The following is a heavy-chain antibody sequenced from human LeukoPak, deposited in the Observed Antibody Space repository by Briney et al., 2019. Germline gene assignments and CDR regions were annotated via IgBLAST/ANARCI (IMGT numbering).Heavy chain of an antibody. D-gene: IGHD4-17*01. Sequence: SVKVSCKASRGTFSSYAISWVRQAPGQGLEWMGRIIPIFGTANYAQKFQGRVTINTDESTSTAYMELSSLRSEDTAVYYCARDPPVYGDYLNYYYMDVWGKGTTVTVSS. V-gene: IGHV1-69*05. CDR3: ARDPPVYGDYLNYYYMDV. J-gene: IGHJ6*03. CDR1: RGTFSSYA. CDR2: IIPIFGTA.